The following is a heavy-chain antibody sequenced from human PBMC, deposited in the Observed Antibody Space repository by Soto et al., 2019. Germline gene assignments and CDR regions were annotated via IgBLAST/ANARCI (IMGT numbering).Heavy chain of an antibody. CDR2: ISGSGGST. V-gene: IGHV3-23*01. Sequence: LRLSCAASGFTFSSYAMSWVRQAPGKGLEWVSAISGSGGSTYYADSVKGRFTISRDNSKNTLYLQMNSLRAEDTAVYYCAKDLGPYSYGSGPYSPWGQGTLVTVSS. CDR1: GFTFSSYA. D-gene: IGHD3-10*01. CDR3: AKDLGPYSYGSGPYSP. J-gene: IGHJ5*02.